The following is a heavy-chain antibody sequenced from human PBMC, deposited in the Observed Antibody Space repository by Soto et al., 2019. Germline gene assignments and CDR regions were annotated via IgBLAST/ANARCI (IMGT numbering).Heavy chain of an antibody. Sequence: GESLKISCKGSGYSFISYWIGWVRQMPGKGLEWMGIIYPGDSDIRYSPSFQGQVTISADKSISTAYLQWSSLKASDTAMYYCARPYYDFWSGFYDAFDIWGQGTTVTVSS. CDR3: ARPYYDFWSGFYDAFDI. CDR1: GYSFISYW. V-gene: IGHV5-51*01. CDR2: IYPGDSDI. D-gene: IGHD3-3*01. J-gene: IGHJ3*02.